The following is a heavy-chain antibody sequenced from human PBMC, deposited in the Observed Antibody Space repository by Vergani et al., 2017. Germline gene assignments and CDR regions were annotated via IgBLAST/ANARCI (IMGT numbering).Heavy chain of an antibody. J-gene: IGHJ4*02. Sequence: QVQLVQSGAEVKKPGSSVKVSCKASGRTFSSYTISWVRQAPGQGLEWMGRIIPILGIANYAQKFQGRVTITADKSTSTAYMELSSLRSEDTAVYYCARAVLDVRGYSGYAPPDYWGQGTLVTVSS. CDR1: GRTFSSYT. CDR2: IIPILGIA. V-gene: IGHV1-69*04. CDR3: ARAVLDVRGYSGYAPPDY. D-gene: IGHD5-12*01.